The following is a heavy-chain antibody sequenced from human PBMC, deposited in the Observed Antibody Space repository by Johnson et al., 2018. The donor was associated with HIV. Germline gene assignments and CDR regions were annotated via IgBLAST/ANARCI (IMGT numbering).Heavy chain of an antibody. CDR1: GFSFSSYA. D-gene: IGHD2-8*02. J-gene: IGHJ3*02. Sequence: QVQLVESGGGVVQPGRSLRLSCAASGFSFSSYAMHWVRQAPGKGLEWVAVISYDGSNKYYADSVTGRFTISRDNSKNTLYLQMNSLRAEDTAVYYCARGPSQLYWPDVAFDIWGQGTTVTVSS. V-gene: IGHV3-30*14. CDR3: ARGPSQLYWPDVAFDI. CDR2: ISYDGSNK.